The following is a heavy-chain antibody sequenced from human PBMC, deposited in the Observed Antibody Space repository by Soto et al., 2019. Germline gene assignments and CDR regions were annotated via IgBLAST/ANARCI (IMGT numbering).Heavy chain of an antibody. CDR1: GYTFTSYG. Sequence: ASVKVSCKASGYTFTSYGISWVRQAPGQGLEWMGWISAYNGNTNYAQKLQGRVTMTTDTSTSTAYMELRSLRSDDTAVYYCARVGWAAIAGAGTMMQRANWFDPWGQGTLVTVSS. D-gene: IGHD6-19*01. J-gene: IGHJ5*02. CDR3: ARVGWAAIAGAGTMMQRANWFDP. V-gene: IGHV1-18*01. CDR2: ISAYNGNT.